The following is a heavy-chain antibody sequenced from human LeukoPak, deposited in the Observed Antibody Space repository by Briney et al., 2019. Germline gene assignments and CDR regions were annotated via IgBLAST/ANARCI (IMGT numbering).Heavy chain of an antibody. Sequence: SETLSLTCTVSGDSISNSRYFWGWIRQPPGKGLDWIGTIYYNGRTYDSPSLKSRVTISVDTSKNQFSLRLSSVTAADTSVYYCARQSSTENFPRFFDSWGQGTLVTVSS. CDR2: IYYNGRT. J-gene: IGHJ4*02. CDR1: GDSISNSRYF. V-gene: IGHV4-39*01. D-gene: IGHD1-7*01. CDR3: ARQSSTENFPRFFDS.